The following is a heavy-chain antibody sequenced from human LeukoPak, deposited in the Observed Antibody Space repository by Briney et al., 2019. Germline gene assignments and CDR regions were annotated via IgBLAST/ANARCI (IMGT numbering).Heavy chain of an antibody. CDR3: ARAKWAAAGFDY. J-gene: IGHJ4*02. CDR1: GGSISSYY. V-gene: IGHV4-59*01. CDR2: IYYSGST. D-gene: IGHD6-13*01. Sequence: SETLSLTCTVSGGSISSYYWSWIRQPPGKGLEWIGYIYYSGSTNYNPSLKSRVTISVDTSKNQFSLKLSSVTAADTAVYYCARAKWAAAGFDYWGQGTLVTVSS.